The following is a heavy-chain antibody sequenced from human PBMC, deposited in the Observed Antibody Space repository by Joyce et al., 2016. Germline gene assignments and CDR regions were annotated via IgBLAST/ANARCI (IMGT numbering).Heavy chain of an antibody. CDR1: GFDFSTSG. CDR2: IWFDGSNI. CDR3: ARDIGDCRGSRCYSDYIDY. V-gene: IGHV3-33*01. D-gene: IGHD2-15*01. J-gene: IGHJ4*02. Sequence: QVQVVESGGGVVQPGRSLRLSCAASGFDFSTSGMHWVRQGPGKGLGCVEIIWFDGSNINYGASVKGRFTISRDNSKNTVFLQMNSLRAEDTAVYFCARDIGDCRGSRCYSDYIDYWGQGTLVTVSS.